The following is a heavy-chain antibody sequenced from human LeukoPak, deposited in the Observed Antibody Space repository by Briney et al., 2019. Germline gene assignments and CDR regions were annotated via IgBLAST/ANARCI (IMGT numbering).Heavy chain of an antibody. CDR1: GFSLEYYA. J-gene: IGHJ3*01. D-gene: IGHD3-9*01. CDR2: ISWDSGSQ. V-gene: IGHV3-9*01. Sequence: GRSLRLSCVGSGFSLEYYAMHWVRQVPGKGLEWVSSISWDSGSQAYTDSVKGRFTISRDNDKNSLYLQMNSLRLEDTAFYYCIKDMGFDLLKDAFHVWGQGTLVTVSS. CDR3: IKDMGFDLLKDAFHV.